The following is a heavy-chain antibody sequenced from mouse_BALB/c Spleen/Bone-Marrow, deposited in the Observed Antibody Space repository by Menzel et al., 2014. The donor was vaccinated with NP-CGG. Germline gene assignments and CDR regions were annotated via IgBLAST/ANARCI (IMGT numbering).Heavy chain of an antibody. CDR1: GFNIKDTY. V-gene: IGHV14-3*02. CDR3: ARWGKLGRGYFDV. Sequence: VHVKQSGAELVKPGASVKLSCTASGFNIKDTYMHWVKQRPEQGLEWIGRIDPANGNTKYDPKFQGKATITADTSSSTAYLQLSSLTSEDTAVYYCARWGKLGRGYFDVWGAGTTVTVSS. J-gene: IGHJ1*01. CDR2: IDPANGNT. D-gene: IGHD4-1*01.